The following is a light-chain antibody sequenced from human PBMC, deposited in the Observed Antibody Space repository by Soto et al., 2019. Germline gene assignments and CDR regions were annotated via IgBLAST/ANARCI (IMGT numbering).Light chain of an antibody. CDR3: SSFTSSITFV. V-gene: IGLV2-14*01. Sequence: QAVVTQPASVSGSPGQSITISCTGTSSDVGGYNYVSWYQQHPGKAPKLMIYDVSNRPSGVSNRFSGSKSGNTASLTISGLQAEDEADYYCSSFTSSITFVFGTGTKLTVL. CDR1: SSDVGGYNY. J-gene: IGLJ1*01. CDR2: DVS.